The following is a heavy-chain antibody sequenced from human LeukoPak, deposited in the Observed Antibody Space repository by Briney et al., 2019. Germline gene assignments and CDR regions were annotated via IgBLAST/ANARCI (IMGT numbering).Heavy chain of an antibody. D-gene: IGHD3-22*01. J-gene: IGHJ2*01. CDR1: GGSISGSSYY. CDR3: ARGLSMIVVVVHDWYFDL. V-gene: IGHV4-39*01. CDR2: IYYSRST. Sequence: SETLSLTCTVSGGSISGSSYYWGWIRQPPGKGLEWIGNIYYSRSTHYSPSLKSRVTISVDTSKNQFSLKLSSVTAADTAVYYCARGLSMIVVVVHDWYFDLWGRGTLVTVSS.